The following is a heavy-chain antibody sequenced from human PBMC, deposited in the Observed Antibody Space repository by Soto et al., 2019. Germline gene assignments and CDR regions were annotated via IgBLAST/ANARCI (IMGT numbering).Heavy chain of an antibody. J-gene: IGHJ6*03. V-gene: IGHV3-30*03. D-gene: IGHD2-21*01. CDR2: ISYDGSNK. Sequence: GGSKRISCAACGLKXSSYGMHWVRQATGKGLEWVAVISYDGSNKYYADSVKGRFTISRDNSKNTLYLQMNSLRAEDTATYYCARGGISHWAYFYYMDVWDRGTTVTVSS. CDR1: GLKXSSYG. CDR3: ARGGISHWAYFYYMDV.